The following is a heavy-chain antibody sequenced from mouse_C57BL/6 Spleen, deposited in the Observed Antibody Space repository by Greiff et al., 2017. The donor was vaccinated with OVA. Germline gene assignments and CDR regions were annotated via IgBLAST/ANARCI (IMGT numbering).Heavy chain of an antibody. D-gene: IGHD3-2*02. V-gene: IGHV1-26*01. CDR3: AIDSAGYGHFDY. Sequence: EVQLQQSGPELVKPGASVKISCKASGYTFTDYYMNWVKQSPGKSLEWIGDINPNNGCTSYNQKFKGKATLTVDTSSSTAYMQLRSLTSEDSAVYYCAIDSAGYGHFDYWGQGTTLTVSS. J-gene: IGHJ2*01. CDR1: GYTFTDYY. CDR2: INPNNGCT.